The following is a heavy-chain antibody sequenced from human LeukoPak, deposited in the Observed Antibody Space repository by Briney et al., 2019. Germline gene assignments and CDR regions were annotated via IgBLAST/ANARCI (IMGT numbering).Heavy chain of an antibody. CDR2: IYPDDSDT. CDR3: AITYSSSWLLKFDP. D-gene: IGHD6-13*01. J-gene: IGHJ5*02. V-gene: IGHV5-51*01. Sequence: GESLKISCKHSEYSFPNYCIGWVRQMPGKGLEWMGIIYPDDSDTRYSPSFQGQVTISADKSISTAYLQWSSLKASDTAMYYCAITYSSSWLLKFDPWGQGTLVTVSS. CDR1: EYSFPNYC.